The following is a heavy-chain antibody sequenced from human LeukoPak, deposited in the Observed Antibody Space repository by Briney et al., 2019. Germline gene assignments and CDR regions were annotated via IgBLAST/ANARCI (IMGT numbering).Heavy chain of an antibody. Sequence: SVKVSCKASGGTFSSYAISWVRQAPGQGLEWMGRIIPILGIANYAQKFQGRVTITADKSTSTAYMELSSLRSEDTAVYYCARVGKKTIVGASGAFDIWGQGTMVTVSS. V-gene: IGHV1-69*04. J-gene: IGHJ3*02. D-gene: IGHD1-26*01. CDR1: GGTFSSYA. CDR3: ARVGKKTIVGASGAFDI. CDR2: IIPILGIA.